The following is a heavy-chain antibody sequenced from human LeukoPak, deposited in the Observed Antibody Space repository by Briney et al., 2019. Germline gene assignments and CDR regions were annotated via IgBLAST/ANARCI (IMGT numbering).Heavy chain of an antibody. CDR3: VKDIQRTT. CDR1: GFNLITAA. J-gene: IGHJ3*01. D-gene: IGHD1-1*01. CDR2: IGSVGEST. Sequence: GSLRLSWAASGFNLITAAMPWVRQAPGKGLEWVSLIGSVGESTYYADSVKGRFTISRDNVNHTLFLQMNSLRVEDTAMYYCVKDIQRTTWGLGTMVTVSS. V-gene: IGHV3-23*01.